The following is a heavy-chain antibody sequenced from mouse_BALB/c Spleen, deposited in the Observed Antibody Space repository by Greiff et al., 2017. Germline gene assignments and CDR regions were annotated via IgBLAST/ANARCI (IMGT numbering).Heavy chain of an antibody. CDR3: TRRDGSSYGYFDV. CDR2: IYPSDSYT. Sequence: QVKLQQPGAELVRPGASVKLSCKASGYTFTSYWINWVKQRPGQGLEWIGNIYPSDSYTNYNQKFKDKATLTVDKSSSTAYMQLSSPTSEDSAVYYCTRRDGSSYGYFDVWGAGTTVTVSS. V-gene: IGHV1-69*02. D-gene: IGHD1-1*01. J-gene: IGHJ1*01. CDR1: GYTFTSYW.